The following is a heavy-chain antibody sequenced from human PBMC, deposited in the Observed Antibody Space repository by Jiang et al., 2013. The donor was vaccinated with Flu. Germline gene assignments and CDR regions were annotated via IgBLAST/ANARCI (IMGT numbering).Heavy chain of an antibody. CDR1: GYSFTSYW. CDR2: IYPGDSDT. J-gene: IGHJ4*02. V-gene: IGHV5-51*01. D-gene: IGHD3-22*01. Sequence: GAEVKKPGESLKISCKGSGYSFTSYWIGWVRQMPGKGLEWMGIIYPGDSDTRYSPSFQGQVTISADKSISTAYLQWSSLKASDTAMYYCARQNYYDSSGWYPINFDYWGQGTLVTVSS. CDR3: ARQNYYDSSGWYPINFDY.